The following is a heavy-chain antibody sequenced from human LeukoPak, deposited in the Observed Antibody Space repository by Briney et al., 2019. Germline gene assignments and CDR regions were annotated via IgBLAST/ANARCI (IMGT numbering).Heavy chain of an antibody. J-gene: IGHJ5*02. CDR1: GGTFSSYA. V-gene: IGHV1-69*13. CDR2: IIPIFGTA. D-gene: IGHD2-15*01. CDR3: ASGAAAVNWFDP. Sequence: GASVKVSCKASGGTFSSYAISWVRRAPGQGLEWSGGIIPIFGTANYAQKFQGRVTITADESTSTAYMELSSLRSEDTAVYYCASGAAAVNWFDPWGQGTLVTVSS.